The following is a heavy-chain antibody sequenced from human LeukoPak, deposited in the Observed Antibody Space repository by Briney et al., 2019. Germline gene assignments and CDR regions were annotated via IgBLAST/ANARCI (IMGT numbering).Heavy chain of an antibody. Sequence: SETLSLTCTVSGGSISSGGYYCSWIRQHPGKGLEWIGYIYYSGSTYYNPSLKSRVIISVDISNNQFSLKLSSVTAADTAVYYCARDNYYDSSNYYRPFDYWGQGILVTVSS. CDR3: ARDNYYDSSNYYRPFDY. CDR1: GGSISSGGYY. CDR2: IYYSGST. J-gene: IGHJ4*02. D-gene: IGHD3-22*01. V-gene: IGHV4-31*03.